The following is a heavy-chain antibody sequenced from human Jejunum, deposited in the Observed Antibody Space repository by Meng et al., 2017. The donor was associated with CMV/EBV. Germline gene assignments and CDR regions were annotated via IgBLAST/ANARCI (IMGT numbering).Heavy chain of an antibody. CDR1: GFTFEDYA. CDR2: IGWNGGA. D-gene: IGHD3-22*01. CDR3: ARVASYYSPSGKFDY. V-gene: IGHV3-20*03. J-gene: IGHJ4*02. Sequence: VYGFTFEDYAMTWVRQVPGKGLGWVSSIGWNGGASYAESVKGRFIISRDNAKNSLSLQMNSLRVEDTAFYYCARVASYYSPSGKFDYWGQGALVTVSS.